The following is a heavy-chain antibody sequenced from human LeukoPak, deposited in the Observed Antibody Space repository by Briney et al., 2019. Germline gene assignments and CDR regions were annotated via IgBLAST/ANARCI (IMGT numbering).Heavy chain of an antibody. CDR1: GGSISSSSYY. CDR2: IYYSGST. Sequence: SETLSLTCTVSGGSISSSSYYWGWIRQPPGKGLEWIGSIYYSGSTYYNPSLKSRVTISVDTSKNQFSLKLSSVTAADTAVYYCARAPAIVATIFDYYMDVWGKGTTVTVSS. D-gene: IGHD5-12*01. J-gene: IGHJ6*03. V-gene: IGHV4-39*07. CDR3: ARAPAIVATIFDYYMDV.